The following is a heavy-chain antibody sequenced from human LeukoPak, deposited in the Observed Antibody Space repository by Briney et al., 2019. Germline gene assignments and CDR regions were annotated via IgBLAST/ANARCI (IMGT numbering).Heavy chain of an antibody. J-gene: IGHJ5*02. D-gene: IGHD6-19*01. CDR1: GGSISSSSYY. CDR3: ARDGEQWLVPTPGTVPNWFDP. Sequence: PSETLSLTCTVSGGSISSSSYYWGWIRQPPGKGLEWIGSIYHSGNTYYNPSLKSRVTISVDTSKNQFSLKLSSVTAADTAVYYCARDGEQWLVPTPGTVPNWFDPWGQGTLVTVSS. V-gene: IGHV4-39*02. CDR2: IYHSGNT.